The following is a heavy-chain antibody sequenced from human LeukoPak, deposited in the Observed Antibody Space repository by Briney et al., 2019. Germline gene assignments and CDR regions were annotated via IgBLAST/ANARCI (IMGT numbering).Heavy chain of an antibody. V-gene: IGHV3-48*04. CDR3: ARGPPSYYDSSGAYFDY. D-gene: IGHD3-22*01. CDR1: GLTFSDYS. Sequence: GGSLRLSCTASGLTFSDYSMNWVRQAPGKGLEWVSYISSTGNPRHYAESVEGRFTISRDNAKNSLYLQMNSLRAEDTAVYYCARGPPSYYDSSGAYFDYWGQGTLVTVSS. J-gene: IGHJ4*02. CDR2: ISSTGNPR.